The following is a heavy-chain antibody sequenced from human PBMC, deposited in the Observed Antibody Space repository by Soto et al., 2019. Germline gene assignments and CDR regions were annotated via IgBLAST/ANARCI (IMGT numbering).Heavy chain of an antibody. CDR1: GGSISNDY. CDR3: ARDRYFYDSRGYYRTLDS. D-gene: IGHD3-22*01. CDR2: IFHSGIT. V-gene: IGHV4-59*01. J-gene: IGHJ5*01. Sequence: SETLSLTCTVSGGSISNDYWTWIRQSPGKGLEWIGYIFHSGITDYNPSVKSRVTISIDKSRNLFSLNLTSVTAADTAVYYCARDRYFYDSRGYYRTLDSWGQGTLVTVSS.